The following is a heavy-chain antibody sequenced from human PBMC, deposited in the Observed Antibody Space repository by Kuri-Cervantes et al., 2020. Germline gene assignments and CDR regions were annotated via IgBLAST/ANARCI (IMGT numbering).Heavy chain of an antibody. D-gene: IGHD3-3*01. CDR2: IRYDGTNK. V-gene: IGHV3-30*02. CDR3: AKSVLRLLYYMDV. Sequence: GGSLRLSCAASGFTFSSYGMHWVRQAPGKGLEWVAFIRYDGTNKYYADSVKGRFTTSRDNSKNTVDLQINSVRVEDTAVYYCAKSVLRLLYYMDVWGKGTTVTVSS. J-gene: IGHJ6*03. CDR1: GFTFSSYG.